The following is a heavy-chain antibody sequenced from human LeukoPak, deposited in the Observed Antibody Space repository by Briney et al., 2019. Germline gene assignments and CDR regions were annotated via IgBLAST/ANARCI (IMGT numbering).Heavy chain of an antibody. V-gene: IGHV1-2*04. J-gene: IGHJ4*02. CDR3: ARENISKYYFDY. CDR2: INPNSGGT. Sequence: ASVKVSCKASGYTFTGYYKHWVRQAPGQGLEWMGWINPNSGGTNYAQKFQGWVTMTRDTSISTDYMELSRLRSDDTAVYYCARENISKYYFDYWGQGPLVTVSS. CDR1: GYTFTGYY. D-gene: IGHD2/OR15-2a*01.